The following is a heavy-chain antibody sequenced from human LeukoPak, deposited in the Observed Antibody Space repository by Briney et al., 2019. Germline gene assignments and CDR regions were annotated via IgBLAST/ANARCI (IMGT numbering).Heavy chain of an antibody. J-gene: IGHJ3*02. CDR3: ARYSSGRDAFDI. CDR2: ISSSSSYI. CDR1: GFTFSSYS. Sequence: GGSLRLSCAASGFTFSSYSMDWVRQAPGKGLEWVPSISSSSSYIYYADSVKGRFTISRDNAKNSLYLQMNSLRAEDTAVYYCARYSSGRDAFDIWGQGTMVTVSS. D-gene: IGHD6-19*01. V-gene: IGHV3-21*01.